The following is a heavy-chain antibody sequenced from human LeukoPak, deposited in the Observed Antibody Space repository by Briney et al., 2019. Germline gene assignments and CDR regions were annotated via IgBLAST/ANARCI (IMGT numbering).Heavy chain of an antibody. CDR3: ARASIVGATHFDY. D-gene: IGHD1-26*01. Sequence: ASVKVSCKASGYTFTGYYIHWVRQAPRQGLEWMGTINPSGGSTNYAQKFQGRVTMTRDTSTSTVYMELSSLRSEDTAVYYCARASIVGATHFDYWGQGTLVTVSS. J-gene: IGHJ4*02. CDR2: INPSGGST. CDR1: GYTFTGYY. V-gene: IGHV1-46*01.